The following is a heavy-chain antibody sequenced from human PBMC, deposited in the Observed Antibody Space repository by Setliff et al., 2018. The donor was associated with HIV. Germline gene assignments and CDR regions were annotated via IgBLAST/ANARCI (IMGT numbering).Heavy chain of an antibody. V-gene: IGHV3-74*01. CDR1: GFDFSNYW. CDR2: IDTDGSRT. D-gene: IGHD3-10*01. Sequence: PGGSLRLSCAAAGFDFSNYWIHWVRQVAGKGLVWVSHIDTDGSRTAFADSVRGRFTISRDNTKNTVNLQMDSLRAEDTAVYYCARAAYYNGLDVWGQGTTVTVSS. J-gene: IGHJ6*02. CDR3: ARAAYYNGLDV.